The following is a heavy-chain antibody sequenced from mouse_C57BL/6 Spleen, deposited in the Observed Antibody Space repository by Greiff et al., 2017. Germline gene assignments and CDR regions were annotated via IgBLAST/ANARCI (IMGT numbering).Heavy chain of an antibody. Sequence: EVQRVESGGGLVKPGGSLKLSCAASGFTFSDYGLHWVRQAPEKGLEWVAYISSGSSTIYYADTVKGRFTISRDNAKNTLFLQMTSLRSEDTAMYYCARTVWLRSMDYWGQGTSVTVSS. J-gene: IGHJ4*01. CDR3: ARTVWLRSMDY. CDR2: ISSGSSTI. CDR1: GFTFSDYG. V-gene: IGHV5-17*01. D-gene: IGHD2-2*01.